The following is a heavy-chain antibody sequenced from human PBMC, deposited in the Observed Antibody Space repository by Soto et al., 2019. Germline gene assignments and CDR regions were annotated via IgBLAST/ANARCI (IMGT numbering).Heavy chain of an antibody. V-gene: IGHV3-66*04. J-gene: IGHJ4*01. Sequence: PGGSLRLSCAASGFTVSSNYMSWVRQAPGKGLEWVSIIYSGGRTYYADSVKGRFTISRDNSKNTLYLQMNSLRAEDTAVYYCARLGDYYQAFDYWGHGALVTVSS. D-gene: IGHD3-22*01. CDR3: ARLGDYYQAFDY. CDR1: GFTVSSNY. CDR2: IYSGGRT.